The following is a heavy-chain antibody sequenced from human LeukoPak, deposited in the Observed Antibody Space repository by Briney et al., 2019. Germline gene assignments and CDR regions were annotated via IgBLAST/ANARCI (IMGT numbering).Heavy chain of an antibody. V-gene: IGHV3-30*18. CDR1: GFTFRSYG. J-gene: IGHJ4*02. D-gene: IGHD6-13*01. CDR2: ISFDGSNK. CDR3: AKDYRSWFLDY. Sequence: GGSLRLSCAASGFTFRSYGMHWVRQAPGKGLEWVAVISFDGSNKYYADSVKGRFTISRDDSKNTLYLQMNCLRAEDTAVYYCAKDYRSWFLDYWGQGTLVTVSS.